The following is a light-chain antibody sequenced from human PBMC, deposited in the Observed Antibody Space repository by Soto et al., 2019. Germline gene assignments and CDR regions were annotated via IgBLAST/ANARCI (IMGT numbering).Light chain of an antibody. CDR3: QQYNSYSWT. V-gene: IGKV1-5*01. CDR1: QTISSW. J-gene: IGKJ1*01. Sequence: DIPMTQSPSTLSGSVGDRVTITCRASQTISSWLAWYQQKPGKAPKVLIYDASSWAGGVPSRFTGSGSGTEFTLTISSLQPDDFATYYCQQYNSYSWTFGQGTKVDIK. CDR2: DAS.